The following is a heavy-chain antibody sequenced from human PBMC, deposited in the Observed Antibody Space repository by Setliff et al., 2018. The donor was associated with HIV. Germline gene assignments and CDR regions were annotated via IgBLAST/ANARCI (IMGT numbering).Heavy chain of an antibody. Sequence: SETLSLTCSVSGGSISSGGYYWSWIRQHPGKGLEWIGYISYSGSTYYNPSLKSRVAISVDTSKNHFSLQLTSMTAADTAVYYCARFAYYSDSGGYYHHWGQGALVTVSS. CDR3: ARFAYYSDSGGYYHH. CDR1: GGSISSGGYY. V-gene: IGHV4-31*03. J-gene: IGHJ4*02. D-gene: IGHD3-22*01. CDR2: ISYSGST.